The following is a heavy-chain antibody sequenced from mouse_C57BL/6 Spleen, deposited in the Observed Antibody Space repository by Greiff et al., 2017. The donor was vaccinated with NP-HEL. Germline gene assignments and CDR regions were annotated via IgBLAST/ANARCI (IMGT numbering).Heavy chain of an antibody. Sequence: VQLVESGPELVKPGASVKISCKASGYAFSSSWMNWVKQRPGKGLEWIGRIYPGDGDTNYNGKFKGKATLTADKSSSTAYMQLSSLTSEDSAVYFCARGGSSGLFDYWGQGTTLTVSS. D-gene: IGHD3-2*02. V-gene: IGHV1-82*01. CDR1: GYAFSSSW. CDR3: ARGGSSGLFDY. J-gene: IGHJ2*01. CDR2: IYPGDGDT.